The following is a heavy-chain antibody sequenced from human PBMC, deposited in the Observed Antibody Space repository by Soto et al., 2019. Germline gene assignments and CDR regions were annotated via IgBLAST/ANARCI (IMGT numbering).Heavy chain of an antibody. V-gene: IGHV1-3*01. Sequence: QVQLVQSGAEVRKPGASVKISCKTSGYTLTAYAMHWVRQAPGHSLESMGWINADNSNTKVSVKFEGRVTITRDTVANAVYMELSSLTSEDTAVYYCARYFFDSSGYFDYWGQGTPVTVSS. CDR3: ARYFFDSSGYFDY. CDR2: INADNSNT. CDR1: GYTLTAYA. D-gene: IGHD3-22*01. J-gene: IGHJ4*02.